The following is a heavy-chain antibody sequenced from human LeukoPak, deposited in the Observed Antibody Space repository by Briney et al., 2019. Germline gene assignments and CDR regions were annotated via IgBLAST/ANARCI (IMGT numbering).Heavy chain of an antibody. V-gene: IGHV4-59*05. Sequence: SETLSLTCTVSGGSISSYYWSWIRQPPGKGLEWIGSIYDSGSTYYNPSLKSRVTISVDTSKNQFSLKLNSVTAADTAMYYCQSRFLEWLLDYWGQGTLVTVSS. CDR3: QSRFLEWLLDY. CDR1: GGSISSYY. CDR2: IYDSGST. J-gene: IGHJ4*02. D-gene: IGHD3-3*01.